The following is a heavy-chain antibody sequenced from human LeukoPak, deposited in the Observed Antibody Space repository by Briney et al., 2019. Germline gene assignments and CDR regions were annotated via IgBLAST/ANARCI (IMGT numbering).Heavy chain of an antibody. CDR3: TRWDCTTTGCYPFDY. J-gene: IGHJ4*02. CDR1: GFTFSGSA. V-gene: IGHV3-73*01. Sequence: GGSLRLSCAASGFTFSGSAIHWVRRASGKGLEWVGRIRDKANSYATAYIASVKGRFTISRDDSKNTAYLQMSSLKTEDTAVYYCTRWDCTTTGCYPFDYWGQGTLVTYSS. CDR2: IRDKANSYAT. D-gene: IGHD2-2*01.